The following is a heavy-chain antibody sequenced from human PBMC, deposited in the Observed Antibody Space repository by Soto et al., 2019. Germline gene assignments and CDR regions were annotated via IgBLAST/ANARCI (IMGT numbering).Heavy chain of an antibody. CDR1: GFTVSGSY. J-gene: IGHJ4*02. CDR2: IYGDGTT. CDR3: ARDRVSPARFGY. Sequence: VQLVESGGGLVQPGGSLRLSCAGSGFTVSGSYMGWVRQAPGKGPELVSTIYGDGTTYYADSVKGRFSVSRDNSKNTLYLQMYSLRAEDTALYYCARDRVSPARFGYWGQGTLVTVSS. V-gene: IGHV3-66*01.